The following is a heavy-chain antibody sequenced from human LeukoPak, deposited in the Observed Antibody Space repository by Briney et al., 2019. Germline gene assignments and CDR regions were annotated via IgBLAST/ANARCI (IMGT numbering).Heavy chain of an antibody. Sequence: ASVKVSCKASGYTFTGYYMHWVRQAPGQGLEWVGWINPNSGGTNYAQKFQGRVTMTRDTSISTAYMELSRLRSDDTAVYYCARDPTPIAAAGTIDYYYMDVWGKGTTVTVSS. CDR2: INPNSGGT. V-gene: IGHV1-2*02. D-gene: IGHD6-13*01. J-gene: IGHJ6*03. CDR3: ARDPTPIAAAGTIDYYYMDV. CDR1: GYTFTGYY.